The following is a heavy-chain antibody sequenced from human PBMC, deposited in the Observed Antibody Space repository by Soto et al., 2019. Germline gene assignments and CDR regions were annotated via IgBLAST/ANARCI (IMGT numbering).Heavy chain of an antibody. J-gene: IGHJ4*02. Sequence: QVQLVQSGAEVKKPGASVKVSCKASGYTFTGHYIHWVRQAPEQGPEWMGEIGPETGATRYAQKFRGRVTMTRDMSITTVYMELNNLSPDYTAVYYCGRGRSGQIVVFYWGQGTPVTVSS. D-gene: IGHD5-12*01. CDR2: IGPETGAT. CDR1: GYTFTGHY. CDR3: GRGRSGQIVVFY. V-gene: IGHV1-2*02.